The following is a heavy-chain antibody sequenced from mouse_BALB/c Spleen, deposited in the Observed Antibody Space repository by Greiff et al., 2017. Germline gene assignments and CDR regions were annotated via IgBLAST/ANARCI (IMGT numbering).Heavy chain of an antibody. Sequence: QVQLQQSAAELARPGASVKMSCKASGYTFTSYTMHWVKQRPGQGLEWIGYINPSSGYTEYNQKFKDKTTLTADKSSSTAYMQLSSLTSEDSAVYYCARSYYGYAMDYWGQGTSVTVSS. CDR3: ARSYYGYAMDY. J-gene: IGHJ4*01. CDR1: GYTFTSYT. V-gene: IGHV1-4*02. D-gene: IGHD1-1*01. CDR2: INPSSGYT.